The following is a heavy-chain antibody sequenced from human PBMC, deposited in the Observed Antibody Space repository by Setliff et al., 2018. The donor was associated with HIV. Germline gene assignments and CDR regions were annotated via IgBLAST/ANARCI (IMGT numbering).Heavy chain of an antibody. D-gene: IGHD5-18*01. CDR3: AAHIYGPADLSWFDS. J-gene: IGHJ5*01. Sequence: SVKVSCKASGFTFTSSAVQWVRQARGQRLEWIGWIVVGSCKTNYAQKFKERVTITREMSTSTAYMELSSLRSEDTAVYYCAAHIYGPADLSWFDSLGQGTLFTVS. CDR2: IVVGSCKT. V-gene: IGHV1-58*01. CDR1: GFTFTSSA.